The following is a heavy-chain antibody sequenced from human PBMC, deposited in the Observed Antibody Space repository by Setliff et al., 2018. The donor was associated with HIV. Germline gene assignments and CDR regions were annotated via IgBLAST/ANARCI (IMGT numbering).Heavy chain of an antibody. V-gene: IGHV3-23*01. CDR3: AKGNYRFEN. J-gene: IGHJ4*02. Sequence: LSLSCVASGFNLYTTAMTWIRQIPGKGLEWVSSISGPGDIIFFADSLKGRFTISRDNSKNTIYLQMVSLRAEDTAVYFCAKGNYRFENWGQGTLVTVS. CDR1: GFNLYTTA. CDR2: ISGPGDII. D-gene: IGHD3-16*02.